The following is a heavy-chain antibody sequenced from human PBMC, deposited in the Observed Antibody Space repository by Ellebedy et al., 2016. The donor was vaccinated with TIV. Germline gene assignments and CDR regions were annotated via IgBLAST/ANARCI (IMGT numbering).Heavy chain of an antibody. D-gene: IGHD6-25*01. Sequence: AASVKVSCKASGGTFSSYAISWVRQAPGQGLEWMGGIIPIFGTANYAQQFQGRVTITADESTSTAYMELSSLRSEDTAVYYCARDFGIVGSGFPLSPYGMDVWGQGTTVTVSS. CDR2: IIPIFGTA. J-gene: IGHJ6*02. CDR3: ARDFGIVGSGFPLSPYGMDV. CDR1: GGTFSSYA. V-gene: IGHV1-69*13.